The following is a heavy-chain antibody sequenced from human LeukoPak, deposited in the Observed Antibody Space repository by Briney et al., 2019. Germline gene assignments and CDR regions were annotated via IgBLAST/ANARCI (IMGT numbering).Heavy chain of an antibody. CDR1: GGSISSGSYY. J-gene: IGHJ6*02. V-gene: IGHV4-61*02. CDR3: ARDIDLIVGATRDYGMDV. D-gene: IGHD1-26*01. CDR2: VHSSGST. Sequence: SQTLSLTCTVSGGSISSGSYYWNWVRQPAGKGLEWIGRVHSSGSTNYNPSLKSRVTISVDTSKNQFSLKLSSVTAADTAVYYCARDIDLIVGATRDYGMDVWGQGTTVTVSS.